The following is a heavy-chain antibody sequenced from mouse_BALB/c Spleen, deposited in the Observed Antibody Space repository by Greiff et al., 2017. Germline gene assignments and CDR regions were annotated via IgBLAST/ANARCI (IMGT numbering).Heavy chain of an antibody. CDR2: ISSGSSTI. CDR3: ARGHYGNYFYAMDY. D-gene: IGHD2-1*01. V-gene: IGHV5-17*02. CDR1: GFTFSSFG. Sequence: EVQLVESGGGLVKPGGSLKLSCAASGFTFSSFGMHWVRQAPEKGLEWVAYISSGSSTIYYADTVKGRFTISRDNPKNTLFLQMTSLRSEDTAMYYCARGHYGNYFYAMDYWGQGTSVTVAS. J-gene: IGHJ4*01.